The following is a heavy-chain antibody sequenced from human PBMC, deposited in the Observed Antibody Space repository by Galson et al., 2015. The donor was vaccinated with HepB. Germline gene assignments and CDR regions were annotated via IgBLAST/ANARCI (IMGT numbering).Heavy chain of an antibody. CDR3: ARDLGEVASGYSSSWLYYYYGMDV. CDR1: GYTFTGYY. J-gene: IGHJ6*02. V-gene: IGHV1-2*02. D-gene: IGHD6-13*01. Sequence: SVKVSCKASGYTFTGYYMHWVRQAPGQGLEWMGWINPNSGGTNYAQKFQGRVTMTRDTSISTAYMELSRLRSDDTAVYYCARDLGEVASGYSSSWLYYYYGMDVWGQGTTVTVSS. CDR2: INPNSGGT.